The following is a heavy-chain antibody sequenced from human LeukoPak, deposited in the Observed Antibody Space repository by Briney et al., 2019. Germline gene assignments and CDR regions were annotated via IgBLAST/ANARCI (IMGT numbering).Heavy chain of an antibody. CDR2: IYHSGST. CDR3: ARHRTGIAFFDY. J-gene: IGHJ4*02. V-gene: IGHV4-38-2*02. D-gene: IGHD6-13*01. CDR1: GYSISSGYY. Sequence: SETLSLTCTVSGYSISSGYYWGWIRQPPGKGLEWIGTIYHSGSTYYNPSLKSRVTISVDTSKNQFSLKLSSVTAADTAVYYCARHRTGIAFFDYWGQGTLVTVSS.